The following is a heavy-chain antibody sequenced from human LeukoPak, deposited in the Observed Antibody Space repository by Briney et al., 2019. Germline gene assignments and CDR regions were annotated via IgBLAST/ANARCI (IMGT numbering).Heavy chain of an antibody. CDR2: IYNGGAT. Sequence: GGSLRLSCAASGFIVSNYYMNWVRQVPGKGLECVSVIYNGGATYYADSVKGRFTISRDNSKNTLYLQMNSLRAEDTAVYFCAREYGSGTFDWGQGTLVTVSS. CDR3: AREYGSGTFD. D-gene: IGHD2-2*01. V-gene: IGHV3-53*01. J-gene: IGHJ4*02. CDR1: GFIVSNYY.